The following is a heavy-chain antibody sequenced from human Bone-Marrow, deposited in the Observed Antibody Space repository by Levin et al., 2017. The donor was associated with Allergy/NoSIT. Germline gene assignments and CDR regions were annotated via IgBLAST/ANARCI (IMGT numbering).Heavy chain of an antibody. Sequence: PGGSLRLSCRISGFIFADYAMNWVRQAPGRGLEWVSSLDGSSAKTHYADSVKGRFTISREYSKNTLFLQMNSPRAEDTARYYCARAETTVMLDYSYFDVWGEGTAVTVSS. V-gene: IGHV3-23*01. CDR1: GFIFADYA. CDR2: LDGSSAKT. D-gene: IGHD4-17*01. CDR3: ARAETTVMLDYSYFDV. J-gene: IGHJ6*04.